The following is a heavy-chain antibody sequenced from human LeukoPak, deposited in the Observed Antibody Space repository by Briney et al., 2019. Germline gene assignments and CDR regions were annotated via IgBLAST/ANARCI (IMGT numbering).Heavy chain of an antibody. D-gene: IGHD4-17*01. V-gene: IGHV1-69*05. CDR2: IIPIFGTA. CDR1: GGTFSSYA. CDR3: ARAEDYGDYVINPFDY. J-gene: IGHJ4*02. Sequence: SVKVSCKASGGTFSSYAISWVRQAPGQGLEWMGGIIPIFGTANYAQKFQGRVTITRDTSASTAYMELSSLRSEDTAVYYCARAEDYGDYVINPFDYWGQGTLVTVSS.